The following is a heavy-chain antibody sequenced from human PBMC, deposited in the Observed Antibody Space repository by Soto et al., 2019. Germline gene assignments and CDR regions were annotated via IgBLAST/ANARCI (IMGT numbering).Heavy chain of an antibody. D-gene: IGHD2-2*01. Sequence: QVRLVQSGAEVKKPGASVKVSCKASGYTFTSYAMHWVRQAPGQRLEWMGWINAGNGNTKYSQKFQGRVTITRDTSASTAYMELSSLRSEDTAVYYCAREYYVVVPAAIWFGGGWFDPWGQGTLVTVSS. J-gene: IGHJ5*02. V-gene: IGHV1-3*01. CDR3: AREYYVVVPAAIWFGGGWFDP. CDR1: GYTFTSYA. CDR2: INAGNGNT.